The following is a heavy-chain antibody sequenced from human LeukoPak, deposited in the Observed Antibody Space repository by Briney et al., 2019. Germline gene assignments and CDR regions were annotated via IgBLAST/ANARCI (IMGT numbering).Heavy chain of an antibody. V-gene: IGHV3-30*02. Sequence: GGSLRLSCAASGFTFSSYGMHWVRQAPGKGLEWVAFIRYDGSNKYYADSVKGRFTISRDNSKNTLYLQMNSLRAEDTAVYYCANMITFGGVIVTAVDYWGQGTLVTVSS. D-gene: IGHD3-16*02. CDR2: IRYDGSNK. CDR1: GFTFSSYG. CDR3: ANMITFGGVIVTAVDY. J-gene: IGHJ4*02.